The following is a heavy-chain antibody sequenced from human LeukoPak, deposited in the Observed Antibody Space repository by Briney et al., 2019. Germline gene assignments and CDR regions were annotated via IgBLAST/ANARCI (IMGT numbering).Heavy chain of an antibody. CDR3: AGEVHDTAMEN. Sequence: ASVKVSCKASGYTFSGYYMHWVRQAPGQGLEWMGWINPNSGGTNYAQKFQGRVTMTRDTSISTAYMVLSRLRSDDTAVYYCAGEVHDTAMENWGQGTLVTVSS. CDR1: GYTFSGYY. J-gene: IGHJ4*02. V-gene: IGHV1-2*02. CDR2: INPNSGGT. D-gene: IGHD5-18*01.